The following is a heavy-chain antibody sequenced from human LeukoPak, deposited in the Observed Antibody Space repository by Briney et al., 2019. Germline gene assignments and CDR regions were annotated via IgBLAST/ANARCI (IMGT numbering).Heavy chain of an antibody. CDR2: IYHSGSGST. J-gene: IGHJ4*02. D-gene: IGHD3-16*02. CDR3: ARGALNVDY. V-gene: IGHV4-30-2*01. Sequence: SETLSLTCTVSGGSISSGGHSWSWIRQPPGKGLEWIGYIYHSGSGSTYYNPSLKSRVTISIDKSKNQFSLKLNSVTAADTAVYYCARGALNVDYWGQGALVTVSS. CDR1: GGSISSGGHS.